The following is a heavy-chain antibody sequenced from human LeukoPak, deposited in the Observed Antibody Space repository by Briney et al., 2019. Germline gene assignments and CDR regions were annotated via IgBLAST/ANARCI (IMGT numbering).Heavy chain of an antibody. CDR2: TYSGGST. D-gene: IGHD3-3*01. V-gene: IGHV3-66*01. CDR1: GFCVSTSY. CDR3: ARTYYDYRVGANYIEN. Sequence: TGGSLRDPCTASGFCVSTSYGSWVCQAPGKGLEWVSVTYSGGSTSHADSVKGRFTVSRDDSKNMVYLQMNSMRHDDTAVCYCARTYYDYRVGANYIENWGQRTLVTVSS. J-gene: IGHJ4*02.